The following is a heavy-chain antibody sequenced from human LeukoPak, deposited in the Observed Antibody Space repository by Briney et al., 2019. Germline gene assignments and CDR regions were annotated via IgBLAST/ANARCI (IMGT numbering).Heavy chain of an antibody. D-gene: IGHD5-18*01. CDR1: GFTFSGSA. CDR3: TRLKDTAMVNRYYYYYYGMDV. J-gene: IGHJ6*02. Sequence: PGGSLRLSCAASGFTFSGSAMHWVRQASGKGLEWAGRIRSKANSYATAYAASVKGRFTISRDDSKNTAYLQMNSLKTEDTAVYYCTRLKDTAMVNRYYYYYYGMDVWGQGTTVTVSS. V-gene: IGHV3-73*01. CDR2: IRSKANSYAT.